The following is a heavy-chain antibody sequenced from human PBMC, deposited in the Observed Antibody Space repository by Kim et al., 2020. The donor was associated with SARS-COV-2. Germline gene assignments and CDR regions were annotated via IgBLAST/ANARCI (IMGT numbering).Heavy chain of an antibody. CDR1: GYTFTGYY. J-gene: IGHJ4*02. D-gene: IGHD2-15*01. V-gene: IGHV1-2*02. Sequence: ASVKVSCKASGYTFTGYYMHWVRQAPGQGLEWMGWINPNSGGTNYAQKFQGRVTMTRDTSISTAYMELSRLRSDDTAVYYCAREKESVFTYCSGGSCYSLPLDYGGQGTLVTVS. CDR2: INPNSGGT. CDR3: AREKESVFTYCSGGSCYSLPLDY.